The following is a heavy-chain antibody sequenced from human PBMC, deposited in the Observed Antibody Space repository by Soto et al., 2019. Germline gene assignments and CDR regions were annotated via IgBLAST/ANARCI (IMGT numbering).Heavy chain of an antibody. CDR2: INYLGST. Sequence: SSETLSLTCTVSGDSISSSSYYWGWIRQPPGKGLEWIGIINYLGSTYYSPSLKSRVTISVDTSKNQFSVKLSSVTAADTAVYYCARHRPSRYYVTSGYFPDYWGQGALVTVSS. J-gene: IGHJ4*02. CDR3: ARHRPSRYYVTSGYFPDY. V-gene: IGHV4-39*01. D-gene: IGHD3-22*01. CDR1: GDSISSSSYY.